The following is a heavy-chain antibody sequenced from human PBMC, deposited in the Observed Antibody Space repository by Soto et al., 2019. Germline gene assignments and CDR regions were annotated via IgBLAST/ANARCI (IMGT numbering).Heavy chain of an antibody. J-gene: IGHJ4*02. CDR1: GGSISSYY. CDR2: IYYSGST. D-gene: IGHD5-12*01. Sequence: SETLSLTCTVSGGSISSYYWSWIRQPPGKGLEWIGYIYYSGSTNYNPSLKSRVTISVDTSKNQFSLKLSSVTAADTAVYYCARPEGDGYNYLYWGQGTLVTVSS. CDR3: ARPEGDGYNYLY. V-gene: IGHV4-59*01.